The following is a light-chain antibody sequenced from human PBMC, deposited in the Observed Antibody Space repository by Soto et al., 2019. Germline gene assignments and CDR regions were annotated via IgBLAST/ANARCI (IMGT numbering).Light chain of an antibody. Sequence: EIVLTQSPGTLSLSPGERATLSCRASQRVYSSYLAWYQQKPGQAPRLLIYGASSRATGIPDRFSGTGSGTEFTLTLSGLQPDDFATYYCQQYHSSPWTFGQGTKVDIK. J-gene: IGKJ1*01. CDR1: QRVYSSY. V-gene: IGKV3-20*01. CDR2: GAS. CDR3: QQYHSSPWT.